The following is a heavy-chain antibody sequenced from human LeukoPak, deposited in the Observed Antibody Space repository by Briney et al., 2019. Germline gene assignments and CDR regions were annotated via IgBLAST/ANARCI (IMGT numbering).Heavy chain of an antibody. V-gene: IGHV1-18*01. Sequence: ASVKVSCKASGYTFTSYGISWVRQAPGQGLEWMGWISAYNGNTNYAQKLQGRVTMTTDTSTSTAYMELRSLRSDDTAVYYCARDRTGSSWYSYYYYMDVWGKGTTVTVSS. J-gene: IGHJ6*03. CDR2: ISAYNGNT. CDR3: ARDRTGSSWYSYYYYMDV. D-gene: IGHD6-13*01. CDR1: GYTFTSYG.